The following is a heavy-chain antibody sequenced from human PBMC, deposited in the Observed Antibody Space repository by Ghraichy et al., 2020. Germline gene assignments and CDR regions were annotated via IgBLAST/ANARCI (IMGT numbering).Heavy chain of an antibody. Sequence: SETLSLTCTVSGGSISSSSYYWGWIRQPPGKGLEWIGSIYYSGSTYYNPSLKSRVTISVDTSKNQFSLKLSSVTAADTAVYYCARSRPRGSSGWYSLPSSYFDYWGQGTLVTVSS. CDR2: IYYSGST. J-gene: IGHJ4*02. CDR1: GGSISSSSYY. D-gene: IGHD6-19*01. V-gene: IGHV4-39*01. CDR3: ARSRPRGSSGWYSLPSSYFDY.